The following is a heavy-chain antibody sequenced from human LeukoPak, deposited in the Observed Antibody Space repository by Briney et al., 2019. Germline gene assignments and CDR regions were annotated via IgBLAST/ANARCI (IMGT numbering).Heavy chain of an antibody. V-gene: IGHV1-2*02. J-gene: IGHJ3*01. CDR1: ESIFTNLL. CDR2: LVAKSGGT. Sequence: ASVKVSCKASESIFTNLLIHWVRQAPGQGLEWMGWLVAKSGGTHYAQKFQGRVIMTRDTSIRTAYMELSGLRSDDTAVYYCAREGVDFDSWGQGTMVTVSS. CDR3: AREGVDFDS.